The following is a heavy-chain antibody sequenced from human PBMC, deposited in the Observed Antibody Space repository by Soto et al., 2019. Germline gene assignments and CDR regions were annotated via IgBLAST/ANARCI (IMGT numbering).Heavy chain of an antibody. V-gene: IGHV4-34*01. CDR3: ARGQGDYLDY. Sequence: SETLSLTCAVYGGSFSGYYWSWIRQPPGKGLEWIGEINHSGSTNYNPSLKSRVTISVDTSKNQFSLKLSSVTAADTTVYYCARGQGDYLDYWGQGTLVTVS. CDR2: INHSGST. CDR1: GGSFSGYY. J-gene: IGHJ4*02.